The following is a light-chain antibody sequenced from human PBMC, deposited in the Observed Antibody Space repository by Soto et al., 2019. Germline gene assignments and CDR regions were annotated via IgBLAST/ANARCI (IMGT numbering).Light chain of an antibody. Sequence: QSVLTQPPSVSGAPGQRVTISCTGSSSNIGAGYDVHWYQQLPGTAPKLLIYGNSNRPSGVPDRFSGSKSVTSASLAITGXXXXXXXXXYCQSYDSSLSGSVVFGGGTKLTVL. CDR2: GNS. V-gene: IGLV1-40*01. CDR3: QSYDSSLSGSVV. J-gene: IGLJ2*01. CDR1: SSNIGAGYD.